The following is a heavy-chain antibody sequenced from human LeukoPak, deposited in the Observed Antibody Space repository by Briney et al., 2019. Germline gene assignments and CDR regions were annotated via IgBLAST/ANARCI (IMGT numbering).Heavy chain of an antibody. CDR2: INPSGGST. Sequence: ASVKVSCKASGYTFTSYYMHWVRQAPGQGLEWMGIINPSGGSTSYAQKFQGRVTMTRDTSTSTVYMELSSLRSEDTAVYYCARKVEGAAAAWDFDYWGQGTLVTVSS. CDR3: ARKVEGAAAAWDFDY. D-gene: IGHD6-13*01. CDR1: GYTFTSYY. V-gene: IGHV1-46*01. J-gene: IGHJ4*02.